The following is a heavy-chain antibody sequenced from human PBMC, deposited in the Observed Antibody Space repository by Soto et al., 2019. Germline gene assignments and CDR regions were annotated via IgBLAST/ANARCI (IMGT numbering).Heavy chain of an antibody. CDR2: IYYSGST. CDR3: ARHRRAYNYESSGYYSA. Sequence: PSETLSLTCTVSGGSISSGDYYWSWIRQPPGKGLEWIGYIYYSGSTYYSPSLKSRVTISVHTSKNQFSLKLGSVTAADTAVYYCARHRRAYNYESSGYYSAWGQGTPVTVSS. D-gene: IGHD3-22*01. CDR1: GGSISSGDYY. J-gene: IGHJ5*02. V-gene: IGHV4-30-4*01.